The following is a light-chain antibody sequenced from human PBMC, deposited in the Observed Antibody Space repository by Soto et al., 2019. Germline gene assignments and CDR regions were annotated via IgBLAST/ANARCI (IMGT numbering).Light chain of an antibody. Sequence: QSVLTQPASVYGSPGQSVTISCTGTSNDVGRYFLVSRYQQHPGKAPKLIIFEDTKRPSGVSSRFSGSKSGNTASLTISGLQTEDEADYFCCSYAGSSTFVAFGGGTKVTVL. V-gene: IGLV2-23*02. CDR1: SNDVGRYFL. J-gene: IGLJ2*01. CDR2: EDT. CDR3: CSYAGSSTFVA.